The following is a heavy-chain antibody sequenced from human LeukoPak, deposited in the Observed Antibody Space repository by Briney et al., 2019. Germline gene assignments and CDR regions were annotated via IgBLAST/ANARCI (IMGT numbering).Heavy chain of an antibody. CDR1: GFSFSTYT. Sequence: GGSLRLSCAASGFSFSTYTMNWVRQAPGEGLEWVSSISSYSSYIYYADSVKGRFTISRDNAKNSLYLQMNSLRAEDTAVYYCASEEEMATPWGQGTLVTVSS. D-gene: IGHD5-24*01. CDR2: ISSYSSYI. CDR3: ASEEEMATP. V-gene: IGHV3-21*01. J-gene: IGHJ4*02.